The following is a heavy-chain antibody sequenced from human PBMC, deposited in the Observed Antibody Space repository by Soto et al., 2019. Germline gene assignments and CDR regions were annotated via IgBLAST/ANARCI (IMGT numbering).Heavy chain of an antibody. CDR2: ISSSGSTI. D-gene: IGHD3-3*01. Sequence: GGSLRLSCAASGFTFSDYYMSWIRRAPGKGLEWVSYISSSGSTIYYADSVRGRFTISRDNAKNSLYLQMNSLRAEDTAVYYCARGAYGYDFWSGYWGGYYYGMDVWGQGTTVTVSS. CDR1: GFTFSDYY. V-gene: IGHV3-11*01. J-gene: IGHJ6*02. CDR3: ARGAYGYDFWSGYWGGYYYGMDV.